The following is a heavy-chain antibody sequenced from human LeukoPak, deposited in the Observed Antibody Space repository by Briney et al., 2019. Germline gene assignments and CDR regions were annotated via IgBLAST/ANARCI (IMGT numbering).Heavy chain of an antibody. Sequence: SETLSLTCSVSGDSITEYYWNWIRQPPGKGLEWIGNIYSSGDTNYNPTLKSRVTISVDTSNNQFSLQLSSVIAADTAVYFCARSTSSGSYGYCVYPMKVWGQGTTITVSS. J-gene: IGHJ6*02. CDR3: ARSTSSGSYGYCVYPMKV. D-gene: IGHD1-26*01. CDR2: IYSSGDT. V-gene: IGHV4-59*08. CDR1: GDSITEYY.